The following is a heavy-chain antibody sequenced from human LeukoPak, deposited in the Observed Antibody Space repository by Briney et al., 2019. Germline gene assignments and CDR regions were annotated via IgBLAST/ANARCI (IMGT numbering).Heavy chain of an antibody. CDR1: GYIFTSYV. CDR2: INAGNGNT. J-gene: IGHJ4*02. D-gene: IGHD3-22*01. CDR3: ARDQVSVYYYDSSGYSFDY. Sequence: GASVKVSCKASGYIFTSYVIHWVRQAPGQRLEWMGCINAGNGNTKYSQKFQGRVTITRDTSASTAYMELSSLRSEDTAVYYCARDQVSVYYYDSSGYSFDYWGQGTLVTVSS. V-gene: IGHV1-3*01.